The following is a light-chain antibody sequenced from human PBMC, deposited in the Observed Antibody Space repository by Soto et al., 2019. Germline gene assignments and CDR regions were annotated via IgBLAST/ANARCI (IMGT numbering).Light chain of an antibody. V-gene: IGKV3-20*01. CDR2: GAS. CDR3: QQYGSSPYT. J-gene: IGKJ2*01. Sequence: EIVLTQSPGTLSLSPGERATLSCRASQSVSSSYLAWYQQKPGQAPRLLIYGASSRATGIPDRFSGSGSGTDFTLTISRLEPEDSAVYYCQQYGSSPYTFVQGTKLGIK. CDR1: QSVSSSY.